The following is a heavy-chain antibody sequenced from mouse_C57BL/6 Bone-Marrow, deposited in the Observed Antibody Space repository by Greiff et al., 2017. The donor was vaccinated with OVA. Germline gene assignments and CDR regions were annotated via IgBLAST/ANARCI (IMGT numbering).Heavy chain of an antibody. D-gene: IGHD1-1*02. Sequence: VQLKQSGPELVKPGASVKIPCKASGYTFTDYNMDWVKQSLGKSLEWFGDINPNNGGTIYNQKSKGKATLPVDKSSRTAYMERRSLTSEDTAVYYWARGGGLAYWGQGTLVTVSA. V-gene: IGHV1-18*01. CDR2: INPNNGGT. CDR3: ARGGGLAY. CDR1: GYTFTDYN. J-gene: IGHJ3*01.